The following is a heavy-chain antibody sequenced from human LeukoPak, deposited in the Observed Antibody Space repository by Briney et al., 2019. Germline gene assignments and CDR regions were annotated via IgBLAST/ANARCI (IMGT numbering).Heavy chain of an antibody. CDR1: GITLSNYG. CDR3: AKRGVVIRVILVGFHKEAYYFDS. CDR2: ISGSGGGT. J-gene: IGHJ4*02. D-gene: IGHD3-22*01. Sequence: PGGSLRLSCAVSGITLSNYGMSWVRQAPGKGLEWVAGISGSGGGTTYADSVKGRFTISRDNHKNTLYLQMNSLRAEDTAVYFCAKRGVVIRVILVGFHKEAYYFDSWGQGALVTVSS. V-gene: IGHV3-23*01.